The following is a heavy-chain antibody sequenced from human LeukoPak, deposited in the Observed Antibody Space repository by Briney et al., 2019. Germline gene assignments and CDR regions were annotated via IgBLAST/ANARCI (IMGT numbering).Heavy chain of an antibody. CDR1: GFSFSSSW. CDR2: IKKDGSEK. D-gene: IGHD3/OR15-3a*01. V-gene: IGHV3-7*01. J-gene: IGHJ4*02. CDR3: ARLDWQLYFDY. Sequence: PGGSLRLSCAASGFSFSSSWMHWVRQAPGRGLECVANIKKDGSEKYYVDSVQGRSTISRDNAKNSLYLQMNSLRVEDTAVYYCARLDWQLYFDYWGQGSPVTVSS.